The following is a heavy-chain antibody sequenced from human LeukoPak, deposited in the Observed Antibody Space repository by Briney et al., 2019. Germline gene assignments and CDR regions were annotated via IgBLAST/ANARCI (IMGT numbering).Heavy chain of an antibody. D-gene: IGHD6-19*01. J-gene: IGHJ6*02. CDR3: ARQGGRSSGWYPYYYYGMDV. V-gene: IGHV5-51*01. CDR1: GYSFTSYW. CDR2: IYPGDSDT. Sequence: GESLKISCKGSGYSFTSYWIGWVGQMPGKGLEWMGIIYPGDSDTRYSPSFQGQVTISADKSISTAYLQWSSLKASDTAMYYCARQGGRSSGWYPYYYYGMDVWGQGTTVTVSS.